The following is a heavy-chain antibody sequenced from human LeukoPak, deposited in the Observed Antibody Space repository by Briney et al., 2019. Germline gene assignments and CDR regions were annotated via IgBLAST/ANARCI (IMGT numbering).Heavy chain of an antibody. J-gene: IGHJ4*02. CDR1: GFTFDDYG. CDR2: INWNGGST. CDR3: ARELVGPTKYYFDY. D-gene: IGHD1-26*01. Sequence: PGGSLRLSCAASGFTFDDYGMSWVRQAPGKGLEWVSGINWNGGSTGYADSVKGRFTISRDNSKDTLYLQMNSLRAEDTAVFYCARELVGPTKYYFDYWGQGTLVTVSS. V-gene: IGHV3-20*04.